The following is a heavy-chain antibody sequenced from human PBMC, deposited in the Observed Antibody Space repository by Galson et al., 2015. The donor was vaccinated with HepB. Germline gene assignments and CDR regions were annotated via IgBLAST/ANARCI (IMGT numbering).Heavy chain of an antibody. CDR3: AKDLDHYDSSGYYGDAFDI. J-gene: IGHJ3*02. D-gene: IGHD3-22*01. CDR1: GFTFSSYA. CDR2: ISGSGGST. Sequence: SLRLSCAASGFTFSSYAMSWVRQAPGKGLEWVSAISGSGGSTYYADSVRGRFTISRDNSKNTLYLQMNSLRAEDTAVYYCAKDLDHYDSSGYYGDAFDIWGQGTMVTVSS. V-gene: IGHV3-23*01.